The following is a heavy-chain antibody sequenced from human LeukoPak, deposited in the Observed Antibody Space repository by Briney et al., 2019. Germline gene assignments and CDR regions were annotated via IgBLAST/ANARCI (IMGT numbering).Heavy chain of an antibody. CDR1: GGSISSYY. CDR3: ARDRYYYDSSGYYLFDY. D-gene: IGHD3-22*01. CDR2: IHTSGST. J-gene: IGHJ4*02. Sequence: NSSETLSLTCTFSGGSISSYYWSWLRQPAGKGLEWIGRIHTSGSTNYNPSLKSRVTMSVDTSKNQFSLKLSSVTAADTAVYYCARDRYYYDSSGYYLFDYWGQGTLVTVSS. V-gene: IGHV4-4*07.